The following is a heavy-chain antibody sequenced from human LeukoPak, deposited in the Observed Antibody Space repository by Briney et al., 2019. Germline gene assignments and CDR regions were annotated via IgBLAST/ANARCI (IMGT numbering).Heavy chain of an antibody. CDR2: ISWNSGSI. D-gene: IGHD3-10*01. J-gene: IGHJ3*02. CDR1: GFTFDDYA. Sequence: QSGRSLRLSCAASGFTFDDYAMHWVRHAPGKGLEWVSGISWNSGSIGYADSVKGRFTISGDNAKNSLYLQMNSLRAEDTALYYCAKDMRGSGSYQDDAFDIWGQGTMVTVSS. CDR3: AKDMRGSGSYQDDAFDI. V-gene: IGHV3-9*01.